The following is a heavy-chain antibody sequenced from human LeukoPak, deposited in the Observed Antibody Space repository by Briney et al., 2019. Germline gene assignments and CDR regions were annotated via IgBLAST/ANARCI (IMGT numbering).Heavy chain of an antibody. CDR1: SGSLCGFY. J-gene: IGHJ4*02. V-gene: IGHV4-34*01. D-gene: IGHD3-10*01. Sequence: SETLSLTCAVYSGSLCGFYWRWIRQPPEKGQGWIGEVNHSGSTNYNPSLKSRVTISVDTSKNQFSLKLSSVSAADTAVYYCARWYYGSGLDYWGQGALVTVSS. CDR2: VNHSGST. CDR3: ARWYYGSGLDY.